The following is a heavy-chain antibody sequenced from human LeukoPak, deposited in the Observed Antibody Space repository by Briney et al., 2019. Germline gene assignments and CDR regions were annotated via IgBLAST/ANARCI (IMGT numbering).Heavy chain of an antibody. V-gene: IGHV3-21*01. CDR1: GFTFSSYS. J-gene: IGHJ6*03. CDR2: ISSSSSYI. D-gene: IGHD1-26*01. CDR3: ARVGGVGYYYYYYMDV. Sequence: GGSLRLSCAASGFTFSSYSMNWVRQAPGKGLEWVSSISSSSSYIYYADSVKGRFTISRDNAKNSLYLQMNSLRAEDTAVYYCARVGGVGYYYYYYMDVWGKGTTVTISS.